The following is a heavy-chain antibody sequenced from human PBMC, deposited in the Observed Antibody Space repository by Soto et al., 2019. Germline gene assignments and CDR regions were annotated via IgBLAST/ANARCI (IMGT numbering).Heavy chain of an antibody. CDR3: AHRRGAYYFDY. V-gene: IGHV2-5*02. Sequence: QITLKESGPTLVKPTQTLTLTCTFSGFSLSTNGVGVGWIRQPPGKALEWLALIYWDGDKRYSPSLKSRLTTTKDTTKNQVVLTMTNLDPVDTAIYYCAHRRGAYYFDYWGQGTLVTVSS. CDR2: IYWDGDK. J-gene: IGHJ4*02. D-gene: IGHD1-26*01. CDR1: GFSLSTNGVG.